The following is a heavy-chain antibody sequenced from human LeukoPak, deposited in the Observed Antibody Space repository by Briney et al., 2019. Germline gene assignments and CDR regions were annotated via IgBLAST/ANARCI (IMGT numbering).Heavy chain of an antibody. V-gene: IGHV3-23*01. J-gene: IGHJ4*02. CDR2: ISARGGST. CDR1: GFTFSAYA. Sequence: GGSLRLSCAASGFTFSAYAMAWVRQAPGKGLEWVSPISARGGSTYYADSVKGRFIISRDNSQYTVYLHMSSLRAEDTAVYYCALGYCSGGDCYEKPYYFDHWGQGTLVTVSS. D-gene: IGHD2-15*01. CDR3: ALGYCSGGDCYEKPYYFDH.